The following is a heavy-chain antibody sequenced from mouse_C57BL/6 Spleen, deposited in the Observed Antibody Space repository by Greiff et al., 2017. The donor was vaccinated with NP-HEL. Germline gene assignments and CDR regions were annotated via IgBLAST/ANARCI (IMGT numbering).Heavy chain of an antibody. V-gene: IGHV1-80*01. CDR1: GYAFSSYW. J-gene: IGHJ4*01. D-gene: IGHD3-3*01. Sequence: VQGVESGAELVKPGASVKISCKASGYAFSSYWMNWVKQRPGKGLEWIGQIYPGDGDTNYNGKFKGKATLTADKSSSTAYMQLSSLTSEDSAVYFCARPGQGYAMDYWGQGTSVTVSS. CDR2: IYPGDGDT. CDR3: ARPGQGYAMDY.